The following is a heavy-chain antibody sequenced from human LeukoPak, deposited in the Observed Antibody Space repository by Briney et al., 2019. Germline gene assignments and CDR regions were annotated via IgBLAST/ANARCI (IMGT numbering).Heavy chain of an antibody. J-gene: IGHJ4*02. CDR1: GYRFTSYW. CDR2: IYPGDSDT. Sequence: GESLKISCKGSGYRFTSYWIGWVRQMPGKGLEWMGIIYPGDSDTRYSPSFRGQVTISADKSISTAYLQWSSLKAEDTAVYYCARRYSYGTAQDYWGQGTLVTVSS. D-gene: IGHD5-18*01. CDR3: ARRYSYGTAQDY. V-gene: IGHV5-51*01.